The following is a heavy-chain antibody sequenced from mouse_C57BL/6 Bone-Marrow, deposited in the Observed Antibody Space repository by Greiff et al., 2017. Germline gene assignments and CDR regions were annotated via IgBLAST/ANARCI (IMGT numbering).Heavy chain of an antibody. CDR3: ARDGNFEGFAY. CDR1: GFTFSDYG. J-gene: IGHJ3*01. Sequence: EVQLVESGGGLVKPGGSLKLSCAASGFTFSDYGMHWVRQAPEKGLEWVAYISSGSSTIYYADTVKGRFTLSRDNAKNTLFLQMTSLGSEDTAMYYCARDGNFEGFAYWGQGTLVTVSA. CDR2: ISSGSSTI. V-gene: IGHV5-17*01. D-gene: IGHD2-1*01.